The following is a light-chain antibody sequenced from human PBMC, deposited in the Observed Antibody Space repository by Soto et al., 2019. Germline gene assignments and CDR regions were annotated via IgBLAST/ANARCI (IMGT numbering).Light chain of an antibody. CDR3: KSYAGSNTYV. CDR1: SSDLGGCDY. V-gene: IGLV2-11*01. CDR2: DAD. Sequence: QSALTQPRSVSGSPGQSVTIACTGTSSDLGGCDYVSWYQQEPVIFDADKRPSGVPDRFSGSKSGNTASLTVSGLQAADEADYFCKSYAGSNTYVFGSGTKVTVL. J-gene: IGLJ1*01.